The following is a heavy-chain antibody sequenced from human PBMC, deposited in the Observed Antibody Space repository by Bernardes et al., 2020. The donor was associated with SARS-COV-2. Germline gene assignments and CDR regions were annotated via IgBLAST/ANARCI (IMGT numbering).Heavy chain of an antibody. CDR1: GYIFTSYG. D-gene: IGHD4-4*01. V-gene: IGHV1-18*01. CDR3: ARGSEMTTVTDAFDI. J-gene: IGHJ3*02. CDR2: ISTYNDNT. Sequence: ASVKDSCKASGYIFTSYGITWVRQAPGQGLEWMGWISTYNDNTNYAQMLQGRVTMTTDTSTSTAYMELRSLRSDDTAVYFCARGSEMTTVTDAFDIWGQGTMVSGSS.